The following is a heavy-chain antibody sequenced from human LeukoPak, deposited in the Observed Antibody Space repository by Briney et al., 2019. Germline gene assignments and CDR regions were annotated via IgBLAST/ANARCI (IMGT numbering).Heavy chain of an antibody. CDR1: GGSISSYY. D-gene: IGHD5-18*01. Sequence: SETLSLTCTVSGGSISSYYWSWIRQPPGKGLEWIGYIYYSGNTNYNPSLKNRVTISVDTSKNQFSLKLSSVTAADTAVYYCARGSDTSMLNWFDPWGQGTLVTVSS. CDR3: ARGSDTSMLNWFDP. J-gene: IGHJ5*02. CDR2: IYYSGNT. V-gene: IGHV4-59*01.